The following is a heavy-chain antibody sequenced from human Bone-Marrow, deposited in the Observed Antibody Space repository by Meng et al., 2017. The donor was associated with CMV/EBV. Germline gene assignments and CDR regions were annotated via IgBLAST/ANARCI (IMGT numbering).Heavy chain of an antibody. V-gene: IGHV4-59*01. CDR3: ARGRYDFWSGPFHNWFDP. Sequence: SETLSLTCTVSGSSISSYYWSWIRQPPGKGLEWIGYIYYSGSTNYNPSLKSRVTISVDTSKNQFSLKLSSVTAADTAVYYCARGRYDFWSGPFHNWFDPWGQGTLVIVAS. D-gene: IGHD3-3*01. CDR1: GSSISSYY. CDR2: IYYSGST. J-gene: IGHJ5*02.